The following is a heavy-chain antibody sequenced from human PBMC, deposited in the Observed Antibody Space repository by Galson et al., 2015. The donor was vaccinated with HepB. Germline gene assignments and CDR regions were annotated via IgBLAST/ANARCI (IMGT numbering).Heavy chain of an antibody. V-gene: IGHV4-59*08. CDR3: ARGPYEYSYGYSDY. Sequence: QVQLQESGPGLVKSSETLSLTCTVSGASISDYYWTWIRQPPGKGLEWIGYIYYTGSTNYNPSLKSQVTISVDTSKNQFSLKLSSVTAADTAVYYCARGPYEYSYGYSDYWGQGTLVTVSS. J-gene: IGHJ4*02. CDR1: GASISDYY. D-gene: IGHD5-18*01. CDR2: IYYTGST.